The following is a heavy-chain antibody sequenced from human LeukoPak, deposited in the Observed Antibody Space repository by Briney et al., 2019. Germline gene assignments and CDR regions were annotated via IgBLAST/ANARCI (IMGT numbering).Heavy chain of an antibody. CDR1: GYTFTSYD. D-gene: IGHD5-18*01. Sequence: ASVKVSCKASGYTFTSYDINWVRQATGQGLEWMGWMNPNSGNTGYAQKFQGRVTITRNTSISTAYMELSSLRSEDTAVYYCARVNVGSSYGRPRWFDPWGQGTLVTVSS. V-gene: IGHV1-8*03. CDR2: MNPNSGNT. CDR3: ARVNVGSSYGRPRWFDP. J-gene: IGHJ5*02.